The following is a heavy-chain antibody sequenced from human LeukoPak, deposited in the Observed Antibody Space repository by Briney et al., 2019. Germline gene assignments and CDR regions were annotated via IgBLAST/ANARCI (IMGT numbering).Heavy chain of an antibody. D-gene: IGHD3-22*01. CDR1: GFTFDDYA. CDR3: AKDSSGSHAYYFDY. V-gene: IGHV3-9*01. CDR2: ISWNSGSI. Sequence: GGSLRLSCAASGFTFDDYAMHWVRQAPGKGLEWVSGISWNSGSIGYADSVKGRFTISRDNAKNSLYLQMNSLRAEDTALYYCAKDSSGSHAYYFDYWGQGTLVTVSS. J-gene: IGHJ4*02.